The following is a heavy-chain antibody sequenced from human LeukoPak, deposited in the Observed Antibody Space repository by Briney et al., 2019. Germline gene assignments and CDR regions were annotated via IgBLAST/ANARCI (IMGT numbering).Heavy chain of an antibody. J-gene: IGHJ4*02. CDR3: ARDEGNSGWYTFDH. V-gene: IGHV6-1*01. Sequence: SLTLSLTCVISGDSVSSKNGAWNWLRQSPSRGLELLGRTYYRSKWYYDYAAAMISRITINPDTSKNQFSLQLNSVTPEDTAVYYCARDEGNSGWYTFDHWGQGILVTVSS. D-gene: IGHD6-19*01. CDR2: TYYRSKWYY. CDR1: GDSVSSKNGA.